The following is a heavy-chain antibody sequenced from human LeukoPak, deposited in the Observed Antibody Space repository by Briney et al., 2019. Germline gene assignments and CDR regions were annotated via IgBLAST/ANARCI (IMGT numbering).Heavy chain of an antibody. CDR1: GFTFGDYA. CDR2: FRSKAYGGTI. J-gene: IGHJ3*02. V-gene: IGHV3-49*03. D-gene: IGHD5-24*01. CDR3: TSERGLQFVNAFDI. Sequence: PGGSLRPSCTASGFTFGDYAMSWFRPAPGEGAGWVGFFRSKAYGGTIEYAASVTGRFTISTDDSTSIAYLQMNSLKTEDTSVYYCTSERGLQFVNAFDIWGQGTMVTVSS.